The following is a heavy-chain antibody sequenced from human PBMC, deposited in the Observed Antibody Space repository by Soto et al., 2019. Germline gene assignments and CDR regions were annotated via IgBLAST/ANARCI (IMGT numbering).Heavy chain of an antibody. CDR2: IKQDGSEK. Sequence: SLRLSCAASGFTFSSYWLSWVRQAPGKGLEWVANIKQDGSEKYYVDSVKGRFTIFRDNAKNSLYLQMNSLRAEDTAVYYCTKDAFDIWGQGTMVTVSS. CDR3: TKDAFDI. CDR1: GFTFSSYW. J-gene: IGHJ3*02. V-gene: IGHV3-7*04.